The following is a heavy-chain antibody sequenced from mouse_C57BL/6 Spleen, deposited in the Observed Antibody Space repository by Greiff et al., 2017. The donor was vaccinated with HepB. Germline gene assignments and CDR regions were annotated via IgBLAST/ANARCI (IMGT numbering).Heavy chain of an antibody. CDR1: GFNIKDYY. CDR3: AREGSTRVSYYAMDY. V-gene: IGHV14-2*01. J-gene: IGHJ4*01. Sequence: EVQLQQSGAELVKPGASVKLSCTASGFNIKDYYMHWVKQRTEQGLEWIGRIDPEDGETKYAPKFQGKATITADTSSNTAYLQLSRLTSEDTAVDYCAREGSTRVSYYAMDYWGKGTSVTVSS. CDR2: IDPEDGET. D-gene: IGHD2-2*01.